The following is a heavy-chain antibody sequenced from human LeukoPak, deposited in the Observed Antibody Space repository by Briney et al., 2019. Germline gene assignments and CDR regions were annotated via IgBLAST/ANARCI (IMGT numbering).Heavy chain of an antibody. CDR3: ARGVLSHGSGNELDY. CDR2: IYHSGST. CDR1: GGSISSGGYS. J-gene: IGHJ4*02. Sequence: KSSETLSLTCAVSGGSISSGGYSWSWIRQPPGKGLEWIGYIYHSGSTYYNPSLKSRVTISVDRSKNQFSLKLSSVTAADTAVYYCARGVLSHGSGNELDYWGQGTLVTVSS. D-gene: IGHD3-10*01. V-gene: IGHV4-30-2*01.